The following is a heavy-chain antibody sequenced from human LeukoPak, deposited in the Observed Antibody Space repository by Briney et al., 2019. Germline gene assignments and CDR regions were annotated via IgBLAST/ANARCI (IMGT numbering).Heavy chain of an antibody. V-gene: IGHV4-39*07. CDR1: GGSISSSSYY. CDR3: AAGRGYVRDWFDP. J-gene: IGHJ5*02. CDR2: IYHSGST. D-gene: IGHD5-12*01. Sequence: PSETLSLTCTVSGGSISSSSYYWGWIRQPPGKGLEWIGYIYHSGSTNYNPSLKSRVTISLDTSKNQFSLKLTSVTAADTAVYYCAAGRGYVRDWFDPWGQGTLVTVSS.